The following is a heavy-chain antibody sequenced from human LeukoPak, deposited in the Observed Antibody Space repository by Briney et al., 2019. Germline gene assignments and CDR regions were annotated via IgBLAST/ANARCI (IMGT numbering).Heavy chain of an antibody. CDR2: IYYSGST. J-gene: IGHJ4*02. Sequence: PSETLSLTCTVSGGSISPYYWGWIRQPPGKGLEWIGYIYYSGSTNYNPSLKTRLTISLDTSKNQFSLNLSSVTAAGTAVYYCARGDTSRTFDYWGQGTLVTVSS. CDR1: GGSISPYY. D-gene: IGHD6-13*01. V-gene: IGHV4-59*01. CDR3: ARGDTSRTFDY.